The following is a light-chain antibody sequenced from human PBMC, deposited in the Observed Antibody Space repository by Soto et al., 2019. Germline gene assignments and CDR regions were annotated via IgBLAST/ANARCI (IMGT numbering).Light chain of an antibody. Sequence: DIVLTQSPATLSLSPGERATLSCWASQSVSSSLAWYQQKPGQAPRLLIYDASNRATGIPARFSGSGSGTDFTLTISSLEPEDFAVYYCQHRGKWPQLYTFGQGTKLEIK. CDR3: QHRGKWPQLYT. CDR1: QSVSSS. V-gene: IGKV3-11*01. J-gene: IGKJ2*01. CDR2: DAS.